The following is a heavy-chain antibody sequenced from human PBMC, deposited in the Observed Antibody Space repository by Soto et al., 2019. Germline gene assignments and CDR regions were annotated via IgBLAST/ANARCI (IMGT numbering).Heavy chain of an antibody. Sequence: SETLSLACYVSVGSVCSGCYSWSWIRQPPGKGLEWIGNIYHSGSTYYNPSLKSRVTISADMSKNQFSLKLRSVTAADTAVYYCARGPYSRGVGATNPSHWGQGTLVTVSS. CDR1: VGSVCSGCYS. CDR2: IYHSGST. D-gene: IGHD1-26*01. V-gene: IGHV4-30-2*01. J-gene: IGHJ4*02. CDR3: ARGPYSRGVGATNPSH.